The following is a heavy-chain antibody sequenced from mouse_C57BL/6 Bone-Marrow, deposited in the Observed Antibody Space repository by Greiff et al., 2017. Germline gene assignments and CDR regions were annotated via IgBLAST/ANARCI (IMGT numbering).Heavy chain of an antibody. J-gene: IGHJ4*01. V-gene: IGHV1-76*01. CDR3: AGYDPHYYAMDY. D-gene: IGHD2-12*01. Sequence: QVQLQQSGAELVRPGASVKLSCKASGYTFTDYYINWVKQRPGQGLEWIARIYPGSGNTYYNEKFKGKATLTAEKSSSTAYMQLSSLTSEDSAVYFCAGYDPHYYAMDYWGQGTSVTVSS. CDR1: GYTFTDYY. CDR2: IYPGSGNT.